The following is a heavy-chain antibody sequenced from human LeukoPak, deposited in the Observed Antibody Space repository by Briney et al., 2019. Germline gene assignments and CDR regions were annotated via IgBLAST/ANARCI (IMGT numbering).Heavy chain of an antibody. CDR2: IIPILGIA. D-gene: IGHD5-18*01. J-gene: IGHJ4*02. Sequence: ASVKVSCKASGGTFSSYAISWVRQAPGQGLEWMGRIIPILGIANDAQKFQGRVTTTADKSTSTAYKELSSLRSEDTAVYYCARDALHTAMVPPGFFDYWGQGTLVTVSS. V-gene: IGHV1-69*04. CDR1: GGTFSSYA. CDR3: ARDALHTAMVPPGFFDY.